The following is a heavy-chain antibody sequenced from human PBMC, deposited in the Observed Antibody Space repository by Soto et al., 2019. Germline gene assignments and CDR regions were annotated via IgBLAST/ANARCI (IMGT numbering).Heavy chain of an antibody. J-gene: IGHJ6*02. CDR1: GGTFSSYA. D-gene: IGHD2-15*01. CDR3: ARGSIVVVVAATYYYYYGMDV. Sequence: SVKVSWKASGGTFSSYAISWVRQAPGQGLEWMGGIIPIFGTANYAQKFQGRVTITADESTSTAYMELSSLRSEDTAVYYCARGSIVVVVAATYYYYYGMDVWGQGTTVTVPS. CDR2: IIPIFGTA. V-gene: IGHV1-69*13.